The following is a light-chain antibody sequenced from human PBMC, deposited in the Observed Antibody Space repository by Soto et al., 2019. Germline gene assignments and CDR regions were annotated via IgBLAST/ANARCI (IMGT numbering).Light chain of an antibody. CDR3: QQYNNWPPYT. CDR1: QSVSSN. J-gene: IGKJ2*01. CDR2: GAS. Sequence: EIVMTQSPATLSVSPGERATLSCRASQSVSSNLAWYQQKPGQAPRLLIYGASTRATGIPARFSGSGSGKEFTLTISSLQSEDFAVYYRQQYNNWPPYTFGQGTKLEIK. V-gene: IGKV3-15*01.